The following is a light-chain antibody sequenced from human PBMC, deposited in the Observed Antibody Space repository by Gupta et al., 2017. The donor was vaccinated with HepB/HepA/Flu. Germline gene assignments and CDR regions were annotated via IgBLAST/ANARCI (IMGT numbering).Light chain of an antibody. Sequence: QSVLTQPPSASGPPGQMFTISCSGSSSNIGSNYVYWYQQFPGTAPKLLIYRNNQRPSGVPDRFSGSKSGTSASLAISGLRSEDEADYYCAAWDDSRSGYVVFGGGTKLTVL. CDR3: AAWDDSRSGYVV. CDR1: SSNIGSNY. V-gene: IGLV1-47*01. J-gene: IGLJ2*01. CDR2: RNN.